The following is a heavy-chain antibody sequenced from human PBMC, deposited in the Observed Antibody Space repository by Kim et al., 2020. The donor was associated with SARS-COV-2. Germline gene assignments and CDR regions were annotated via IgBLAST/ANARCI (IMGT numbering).Heavy chain of an antibody. J-gene: IGHJ3*02. D-gene: IGHD4-17*01. CDR3: ARDGTYGDYTDAFDI. CDR2: ISSSGSTI. Sequence: GGSLRLSCAASGFTFSDYYMSWIRQAPGKGLEWVSYISSSGSTIYYADSVKGRFTISRDNAKNSLYLQMNSLRAEDTAVYYCARDGTYGDYTDAFDIWGQGTMVTVSS. CDR1: GFTFSDYY. V-gene: IGHV3-11*01.